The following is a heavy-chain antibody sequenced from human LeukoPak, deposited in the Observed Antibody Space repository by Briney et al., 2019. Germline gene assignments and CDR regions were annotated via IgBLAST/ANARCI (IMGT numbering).Heavy chain of an antibody. CDR3: ARGPFDSSGSYYVNY. J-gene: IGHJ4*02. Sequence: PSETLSLTCIVSGGSISSHYWSWIRQPPGKGLEWIGDIYYSGSTNYNPSLKSRITISVDTSKNQFSLRLTSVTAADTAVYYCARGPFDSSGSYYVNYWGQGTLITVSS. D-gene: IGHD3-22*01. CDR1: GGSISSHY. V-gene: IGHV4-59*11. CDR2: IYYSGST.